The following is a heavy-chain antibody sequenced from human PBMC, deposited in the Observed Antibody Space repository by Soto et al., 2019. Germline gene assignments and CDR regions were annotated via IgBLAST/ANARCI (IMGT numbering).Heavy chain of an antibody. Sequence: EVQLVESGGGLVQPGGSLRLYCAASGFTFRNYWMYWVRQAPGQGLEWVSRINSDGSVSSYADSVKGRLTISRDNVKNTLYLLMDSLRAEDMAVYYCARGDCVGGSCYSLAGSFYYYMDAWGKGTTVTVFS. D-gene: IGHD2-15*01. CDR1: GFTFRNYW. V-gene: IGHV3-74*02. CDR3: ARGDCVGGSCYSLAGSFYYYMDA. J-gene: IGHJ6*03. CDR2: INSDGSVS.